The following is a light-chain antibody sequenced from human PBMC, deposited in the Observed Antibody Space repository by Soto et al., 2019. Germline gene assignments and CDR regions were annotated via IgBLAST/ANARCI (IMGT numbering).Light chain of an antibody. Sequence: QSVLTQPPSASGTPGQGVTISCSGSSSNIGSNYVYWYQQLPGTAPKLLIYSNNQRPSGVPDRFSGSKSGTSASLAISGLRSEDEADYYCAAWDDSLSGDVFGTGTKLTVL. CDR3: AAWDDSLSGDV. J-gene: IGLJ1*01. CDR1: SSNIGSNY. CDR2: SNN. V-gene: IGLV1-47*02.